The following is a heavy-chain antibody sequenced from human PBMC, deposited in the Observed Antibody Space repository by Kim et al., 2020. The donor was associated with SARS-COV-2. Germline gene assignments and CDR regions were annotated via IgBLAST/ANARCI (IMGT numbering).Heavy chain of an antibody. CDR2: ISGSGGST. D-gene: IGHD2-2*02. CDR1: GFTFSSYA. J-gene: IGHJ4*02. CDR3: AKDPVPPIPETPRGYYFDY. V-gene: IGHV3-23*01. Sequence: GGSLRLSCAASGFTFSSYAMSWVRQAPGKGLEWVSAISGSGGSTYYADSVKGRFTISRDNSKNTLYLQMNSLRAEDTAVYYCAKDPVPPIPETPRGYYFDYWGQGTLVTVSS.